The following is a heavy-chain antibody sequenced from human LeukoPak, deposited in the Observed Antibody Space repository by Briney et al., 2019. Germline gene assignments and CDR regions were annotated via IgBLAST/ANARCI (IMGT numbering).Heavy chain of an antibody. CDR2: VSGSGDSS. V-gene: IGHV3-23*01. CDR1: GFTFSNYA. CDR3: AKDTVTTSY. J-gene: IGHJ4*02. Sequence: GGSLRLSCAASGFTFSNYAMNWVRQAPGKGLERVSVVSGSGDSSYYPGSVKGRFTISRDNSKNTLYLQMNSLRAEDTAVYYCAKDTVTTSYWGQGTLVTVSS. D-gene: IGHD4-17*01.